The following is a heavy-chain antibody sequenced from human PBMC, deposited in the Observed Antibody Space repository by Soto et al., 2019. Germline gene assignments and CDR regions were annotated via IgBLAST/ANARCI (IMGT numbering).Heavy chain of an antibody. CDR3: ARDMYANYVNYFDL. CDR1: GFSFKGYN. V-gene: IGHV3-48*04. CDR2: ITSSSGKD. Sequence: PGGSLRLSCAASGFSFKGYNMTWMRQAPGKGLEWISNITSSSGKDYSAASVKRRATFSGDNATNPHYLQISVLSADDTVLYYCARDMYANYVNYFDLWGQGTLVTVSS. D-gene: IGHD2-8*01. J-gene: IGHJ5*02.